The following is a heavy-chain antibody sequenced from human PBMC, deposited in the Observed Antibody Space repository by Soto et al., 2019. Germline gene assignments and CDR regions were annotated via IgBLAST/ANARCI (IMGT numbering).Heavy chain of an antibody. CDR2: IGSNGGTT. J-gene: IGHJ4*02. V-gene: IGHV3-64*01. CDR3: VRRVSGNYDY. D-gene: IGHD1-7*01. CDR1: GFTFSSYD. Sequence: EVQLAESGGGMVQPGGSLRLSCVASGFTFSSYDMHWVRQAPGKGLEYVSSIGSNGGTTFYGNSWKARFTISRDNSKNTLYLQMGSLRAEDMAVYYCVRRVSGNYDYWGQGPLVTVSS.